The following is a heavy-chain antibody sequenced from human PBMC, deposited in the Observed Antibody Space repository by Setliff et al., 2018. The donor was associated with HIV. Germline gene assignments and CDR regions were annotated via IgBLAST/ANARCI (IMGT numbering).Heavy chain of an antibody. CDR2: FYTSVST. J-gene: IGHJ4*02. CDR1: GGSINTYY. CDR3: ARDRLTYYVDY. V-gene: IGHV4-4*07. Sequence: SETLSLTCTVSGGSINTYYWSWIRQPAGKGLEWIGRFYTSVSTNYNPSLKSRVTMSVDTFKNQFSLKLSSVTAAGTAVYYCARDRLTYYVDYWGQGILVTVSS. D-gene: IGHD3-22*01.